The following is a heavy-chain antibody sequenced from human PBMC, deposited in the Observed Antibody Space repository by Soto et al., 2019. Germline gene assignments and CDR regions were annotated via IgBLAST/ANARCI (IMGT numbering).Heavy chain of an antibody. CDR1: GGSISSNSYY. CDR2: IYNSGST. V-gene: IGHV4-39*07. D-gene: IGHD3-3*01. Sequence: SETLSLTCTVSGGSISSNSYYWGWIRQPPGKGLEWIGSIYNSGSTYYNPSLKSRVTISVDTSRDQFSLELSSVTAADTAVYYCARGQATTIFGVVIHYYGMDVWGQGTTVTVSS. J-gene: IGHJ6*02. CDR3: ARGQATTIFGVVIHYYGMDV.